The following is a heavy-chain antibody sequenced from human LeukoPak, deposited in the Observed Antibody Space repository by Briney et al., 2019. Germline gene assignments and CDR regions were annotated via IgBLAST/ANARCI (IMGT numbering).Heavy chain of an antibody. V-gene: IGHV3-23*01. D-gene: IGHD3-10*01. CDR2: ISGSGDNT. CDR1: GFTFSSYA. CDR3: AKERSTDRAWFGELLE. Sequence: GGSLRLSCAASGFTFSSYAMSWVRQAPGKGLEWVSGISGSGDNTYYADSVKGRFTISRDNSKFTLYLQMNSLRAEDTALYYCAKERSTDRAWFGELLEWGQGNMVTVSS. J-gene: IGHJ4*02.